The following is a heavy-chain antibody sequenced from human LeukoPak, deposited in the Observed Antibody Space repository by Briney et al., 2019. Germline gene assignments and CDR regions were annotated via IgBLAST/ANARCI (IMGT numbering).Heavy chain of an antibody. CDR1: GGSIDSSSYY. Sequence: SETLSLTCTVSGGSIDSSSYYRGWIRQPPGKGLEWIGSIYSSGSTYYNPSLKSRVTISVDTSKNQFSLKLSSVTAADTAVYYCARHVEYSSSSKPAPYYYYMDVWGKGTTVTVSS. J-gene: IGHJ6*03. D-gene: IGHD6-6*01. V-gene: IGHV4-39*01. CDR3: ARHVEYSSSSKPAPYYYYMDV. CDR2: IYSSGST.